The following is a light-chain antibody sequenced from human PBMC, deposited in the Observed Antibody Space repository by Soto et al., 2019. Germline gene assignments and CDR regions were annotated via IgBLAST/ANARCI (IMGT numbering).Light chain of an antibody. J-gene: IGKJ1*01. CDR2: KAS. CDR3: QQYNSYSWT. V-gene: IGKV1-5*03. Sequence: DIQMTQSPSTLSASVGDSVTITCRASQSISSWLAWYQQKPGKAPKLLIYKASSLESGVPSRFSGSGSGTECTLTISSLQPDDFATYYCQQYNSYSWTCGQGTKVEIK. CDR1: QSISSW.